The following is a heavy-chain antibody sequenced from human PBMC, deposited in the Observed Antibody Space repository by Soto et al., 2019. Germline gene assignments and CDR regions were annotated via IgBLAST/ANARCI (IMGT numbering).Heavy chain of an antibody. J-gene: IGHJ5*02. CDR3: ARTFDPRDGGVNWFDP. CDR1: GYTFTSYD. V-gene: IGHV1-8*01. CDR2: MNPSNGNT. D-gene: IGHD3-9*01. Sequence: QVLLVQSGADVRNPGASVKVSCKASGYTFTSYDFNWVRQAPGQGLEWMGWMNPSNGNTGYAQKFQGRVTLTRDTSIGTAYMELNRLNSEDTAVSYCARTFDPRDGGVNWFDPGAREPWSSSPQ.